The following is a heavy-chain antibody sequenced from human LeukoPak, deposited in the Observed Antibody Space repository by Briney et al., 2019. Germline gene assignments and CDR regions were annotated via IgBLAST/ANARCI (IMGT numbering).Heavy chain of an antibody. CDR3: ARDTDYGDDYYYYYMDV. D-gene: IGHD4-17*01. V-gene: IGHV1-2*02. Sequence: ASVKVSCKASGYTFTGYYMHWVRQAPGQGLEWMGWINPNSGGTNYAQKFQGRVTVTRDTSISTAYMELSRLRSDDTAVYYCARDTDYGDDYYYYYMDVWGKGTTVTISS. CDR1: GYTFTGYY. J-gene: IGHJ6*03. CDR2: INPNSGGT.